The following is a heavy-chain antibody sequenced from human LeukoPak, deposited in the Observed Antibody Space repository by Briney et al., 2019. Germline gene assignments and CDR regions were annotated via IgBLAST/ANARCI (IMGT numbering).Heavy chain of an antibody. D-gene: IGHD6-13*01. J-gene: IGHJ4*02. V-gene: IGHV4-38-2*01. CDR3: ARGRGRQVGTRWHPDTHHDY. Sequence: PSETLSLTSAVSGVSISSGFSWGWIRRPPGKGLEWVGIIDYPESTYYNPSLSSRLTISMDTSKNHFSLKLSSVTAADTALYFCARGRGRQVGTRWHPDTHHDYWGEGILVTVSS. CDR2: IDYPEST. CDR1: GVSISSGFS.